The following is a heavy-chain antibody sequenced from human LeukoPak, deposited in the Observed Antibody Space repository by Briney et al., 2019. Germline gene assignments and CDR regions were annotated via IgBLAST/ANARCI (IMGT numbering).Heavy chain of an antibody. V-gene: IGHV4-59*08. CDR2: IYYSGST. CDR1: GGSISSYY. Sequence: SETLSLTCTVSGGSISSYYWSWIRQPPGKGLEWIGYIYYSGSTNYNPSLKSRVTISVDTSKNQFSLKLSSVTAADTAVYYCATLSLGYCSSTSCYTGGGGYFDYWGQGTLVTVSS. D-gene: IGHD2-2*02. J-gene: IGHJ4*02. CDR3: ATLSLGYCSSTSCYTGGGGYFDY.